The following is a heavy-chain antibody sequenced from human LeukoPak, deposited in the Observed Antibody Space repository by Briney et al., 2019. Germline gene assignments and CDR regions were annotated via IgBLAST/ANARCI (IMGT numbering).Heavy chain of an antibody. J-gene: IGHJ5*02. D-gene: IGHD5-12*01. CDR2: IYHSGST. V-gene: IGHV4-38-2*01. CDR3: ARPISWQDWFDP. CDR1: GYSISSGYY. Sequence: PSETLSLTCAVPGYSISSGYYWGWIRQPPGKGLEWIGSIYHSGSTYYNPSLKSRVTISVDTSKNQFSLKLSSVTAADTAVYYCARPISWQDWFDPWGQGTLVTVSS.